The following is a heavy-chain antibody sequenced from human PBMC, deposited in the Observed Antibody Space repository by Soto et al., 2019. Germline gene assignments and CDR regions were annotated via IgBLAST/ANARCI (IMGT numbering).Heavy chain of an antibody. D-gene: IGHD3-22*01. CDR2: ILYSGDT. J-gene: IGHJ6*02. V-gene: IGHV4-39*01. CDR1: SASISSNSYL. CDR3: ARKGRNNKIVILRHYATDF. Sequence: PXGTLSLTSRVSSASISSNSYLGGGIRQPPGKGLEWIGAILYSGDTYYSESLKSRVTMSVDTAKNQFSLKLNSVTAADTAVYYCARKGRNNKIVILRHYATDFWGQGTAVTVSS.